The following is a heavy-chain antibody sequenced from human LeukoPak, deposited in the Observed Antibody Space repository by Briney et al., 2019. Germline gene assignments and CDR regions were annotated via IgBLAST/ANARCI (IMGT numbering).Heavy chain of an antibody. J-gene: IGHJ6*02. CDR1: GFTFSSYA. D-gene: IGHD6-19*01. V-gene: IGHV3-23*01. CDR3: ARDGDSSGWYYYYGMDV. Sequence: GGSLRLSCAASGFTFSSYAMNWVRQAPGKGLEWVSAISGSGGSTYYADSVKGRFTISRDNSKNTVYLQMNSLRAEDTAVYYCARDGDSSGWYYYYGMDVWGQGTTVTVSS. CDR2: ISGSGGST.